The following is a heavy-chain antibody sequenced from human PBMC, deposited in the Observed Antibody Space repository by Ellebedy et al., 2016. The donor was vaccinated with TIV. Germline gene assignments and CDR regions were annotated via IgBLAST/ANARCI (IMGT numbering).Heavy chain of an antibody. J-gene: IGHJ5*02. D-gene: IGHD4-17*01. CDR2: IRQEGDEI. Sequence: GGSLRLSCAASGFNFRSYWMTRVRQAPGKGLEWVAKIRQEGDEIYYVESVKGRFTISRDNAKNSLFLQMNSLRVEDTAVYYCARRASNGDYAVQVNPWFDPWGQGTLVTVSS. V-gene: IGHV3-7*01. CDR1: GFNFRSYW. CDR3: ARRASNGDYAVQVNPWFDP.